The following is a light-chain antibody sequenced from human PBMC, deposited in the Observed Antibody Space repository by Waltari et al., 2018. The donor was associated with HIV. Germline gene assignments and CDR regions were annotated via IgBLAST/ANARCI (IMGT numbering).Light chain of an antibody. J-gene: IGLJ1*01. Sequence: QSVLTQPPSVSGAPGQRVTIPCTGSSTNIGAGYNVHWYQQLPGTAPKLLIFVNSNRPSGVPDRFSGSKSGTSASLAITGLRAEDEADYYCQSYDSSLSGATVFGTGTKVTV. V-gene: IGLV1-40*01. CDR3: QSYDSSLSGATV. CDR1: STNIGAGYN. CDR2: VNS.